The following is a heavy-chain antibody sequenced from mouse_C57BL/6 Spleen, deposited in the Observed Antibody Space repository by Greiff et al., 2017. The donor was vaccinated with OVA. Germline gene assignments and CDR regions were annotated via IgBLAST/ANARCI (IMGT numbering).Heavy chain of an antibody. V-gene: IGHV1-82*01. D-gene: IGHD1-1*01. J-gene: IGHJ1*03. Sequence: QVQLQQSGPELVKPGASVKISCKASGYAFSSSWMNWVKQRPGKGLEWIGRIYPGDGDPNYNGKLKGKATLTADKSSSTAYMQLSSLTSEDSAVYFCARYYGSTPWYFDVWGTGTTVTVSS. CDR2: IYPGDGDP. CDR1: GYAFSSSW. CDR3: ARYYGSTPWYFDV.